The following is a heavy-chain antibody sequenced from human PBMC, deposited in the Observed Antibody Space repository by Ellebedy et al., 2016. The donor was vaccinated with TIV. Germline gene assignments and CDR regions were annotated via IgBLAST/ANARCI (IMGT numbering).Heavy chain of an antibody. CDR1: GYTFTYYG. D-gene: IGHD2-15*01. Sequence: ASVKVSXKASGYTFTYYGISWVRQAPGQRLEWMGWINAGNGNTKYSQKFQGRVTISRDTSASTAYMELSSLRSEDTAVYYCARCATPWWYYYYGMDVWGQGTTVTVSS. J-gene: IGHJ6*02. CDR3: ARCATPWWYYYYGMDV. V-gene: IGHV1-3*01. CDR2: INAGNGNT.